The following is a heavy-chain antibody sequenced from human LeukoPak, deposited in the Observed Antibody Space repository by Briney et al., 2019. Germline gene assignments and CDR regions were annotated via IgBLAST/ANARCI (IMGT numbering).Heavy chain of an antibody. CDR3: ARHGAEGNYYYMDV. V-gene: IGHV4-39*01. J-gene: IGHJ6*03. Sequence: SETLSLTCTVSGGSISSYSYYWGWIRQPPGKGLEWIGSIYYSGSTYYNPSLKSRVTISVDTSKNQFSLKLSSVTAADTAVYYCARHGAEGNYYYMDVWGKGTTVTVSS. CDR2: IYYSGST. D-gene: IGHD3-16*01. CDR1: GGSISSYSYY.